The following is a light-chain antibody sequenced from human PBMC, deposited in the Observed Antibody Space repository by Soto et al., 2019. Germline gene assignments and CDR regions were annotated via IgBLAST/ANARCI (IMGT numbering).Light chain of an antibody. CDR2: GAS. V-gene: IGKV3-20*01. CDR3: QQYGSSPPTT. Sequence: EIVLTQSPGTLSLSPGERATLSCRVSQSVSSSYLAWYQQKPGQAPRLLIYGASSRATGIPDRFSGSGSGTDFTLTISRLEPEDFAVYYCQQYGSSPPTTFGGGTKVEIK. CDR1: QSVSSSY. J-gene: IGKJ4*01.